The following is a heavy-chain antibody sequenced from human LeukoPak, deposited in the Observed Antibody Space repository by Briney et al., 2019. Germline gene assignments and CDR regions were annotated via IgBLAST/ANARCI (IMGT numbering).Heavy chain of an antibody. V-gene: IGHV3-23*01. Sequence: GGSLRLSCAASGFTFSSYAMSWVRQAPGKGLEWVSAISGSGGSTYYADSVKGRFTISRDNSKNTLYLQMNSLRAEDTDVYYCAKRGYYYDSSGPYYFDYWGQGTLVTVSS. CDR2: ISGSGGST. J-gene: IGHJ4*02. D-gene: IGHD3-22*01. CDR1: GFTFSSYA. CDR3: AKRGYYYDSSGPYYFDY.